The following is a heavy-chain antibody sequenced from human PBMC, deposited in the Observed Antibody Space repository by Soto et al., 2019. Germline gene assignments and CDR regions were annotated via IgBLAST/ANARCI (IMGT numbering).Heavy chain of an antibody. CDR2: IRSKAYGGTT. D-gene: IGHD6-13*01. V-gene: IGHV3-49*03. J-gene: IGHJ4*02. Sequence: GESLKISCTASGFTFGDYAMSWFRQAPGKGLEWVGFIRSKAYGGTTEYAASVKGRFTISRDDSKSIAYLQMNSLKTEDTAVYYCTRGGSSSWTDYWGQGTLVTVS. CDR1: GFTFGDYA. CDR3: TRGGSSSWTDY.